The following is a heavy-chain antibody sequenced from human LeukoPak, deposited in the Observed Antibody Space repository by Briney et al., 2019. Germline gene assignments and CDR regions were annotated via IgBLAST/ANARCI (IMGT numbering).Heavy chain of an antibody. V-gene: IGHV1-69*13. CDR1: GGTFSSYT. D-gene: IGHD2-15*01. CDR3: ATATIVVVVAEVVGGRKRNYGMDV. CDR2: IIPIFGTP. J-gene: IGHJ6*02. Sequence: AASVKVSCKASGGTFSSYTISWVRQAPGQGLEWMGGIIPIFGTPHYAQTFQGRVTITADESTSTAYMELSSLRSEDTAVYYCATATIVVVVAEVVGGRKRNYGMDVWGQGTTVTVSS.